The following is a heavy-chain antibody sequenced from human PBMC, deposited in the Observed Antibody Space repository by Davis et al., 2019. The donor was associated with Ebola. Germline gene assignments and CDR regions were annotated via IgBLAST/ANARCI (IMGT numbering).Heavy chain of an antibody. Sequence: GESLKISCAASGFTFSDYYMSWIRQAPGKGLEWVSYITSSSSTIYYADSVKGRFTISRDNAKNSLYLQMNSLRAEDTAVYYCARVPPLRFLEWLSLDYWGQGTLVTVSS. CDR2: ITSSSSTI. J-gene: IGHJ4*02. CDR3: ARVPPLRFLEWLSLDY. CDR1: GFTFSDYY. D-gene: IGHD3-3*01. V-gene: IGHV3-11*04.